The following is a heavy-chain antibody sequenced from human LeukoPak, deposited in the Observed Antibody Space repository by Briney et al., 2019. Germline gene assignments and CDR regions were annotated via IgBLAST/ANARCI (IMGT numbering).Heavy chain of an antibody. CDR2: ISSSSSYI. CDR3: ARGGYCSGGSCYKFDP. J-gene: IGHJ5*02. V-gene: IGHV3-21*01. D-gene: IGHD2-15*01. Sequence: KPGGSLRLSCAASGFTFSSYSMNWVRQAPGKALEWVSSISSSSSYIYYADSVKGRFTISRDNAKNSLYLQMNSLRAEDTAVHYCARGGYCSGGSCYKFDPWGQGTLVTVSS. CDR1: GFTFSSYS.